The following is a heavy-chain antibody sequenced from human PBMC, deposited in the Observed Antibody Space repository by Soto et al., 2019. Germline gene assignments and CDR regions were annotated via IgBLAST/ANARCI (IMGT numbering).Heavy chain of an antibody. CDR2: VVYSGST. CDR1: GGSVNSGSYY. D-gene: IGHD3-22*01. V-gene: IGHV4-61*01. CDR3: ARALSGNYGHCYDS. Sequence: QVQLQESGPGVVKPSETLSLTCSVSGGSVNSGSYYWSWIRQPPGKGLEWIGYVVYSGSTRYNPSLESRVTISQDTSKNQFSLKLGSVTAADTAVYYCARALSGNYGHCYDSWGQGTLVSVSS. J-gene: IGHJ4*02.